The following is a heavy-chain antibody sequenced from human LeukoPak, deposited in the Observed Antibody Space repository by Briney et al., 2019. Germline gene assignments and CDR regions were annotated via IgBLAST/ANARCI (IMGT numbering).Heavy chain of an antibody. J-gene: IGHJ4*02. V-gene: IGHV3-23*01. CDR1: GFTFSNYA. CDR2: ISGSGGST. Sequence: GGSLRLSCAASGFTFSNYALSWVRQAPGKGLEWVSAISGSGGSTYYADSVKGRSTISRDNSKNTLYLQMNSLRGEDTAVYYCAKGYDFWSGPFDYWCQGTLVTVSS. CDR3: AKGYDFWSGPFDY. D-gene: IGHD3-3*01.